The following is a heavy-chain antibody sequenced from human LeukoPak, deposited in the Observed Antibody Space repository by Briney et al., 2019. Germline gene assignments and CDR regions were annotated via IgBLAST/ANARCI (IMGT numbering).Heavy chain of an antibody. D-gene: IGHD2-2*02. CDR2: IYYSGST. CDR3: ARQGGIVVVPAAIPIDY. CDR1: GSSISSSSYY. Sequence: SSETLSLTCTVSGSSISSSSYYWGWIRQPPGKGLEWIGSIYYSGSTYYNPSLKSRVTISVDTSKNQFSLKLSSVTAADTAVYYCARQGGIVVVPAAIPIDYWGQGTLVTVSS. V-gene: IGHV4-39*01. J-gene: IGHJ4*02.